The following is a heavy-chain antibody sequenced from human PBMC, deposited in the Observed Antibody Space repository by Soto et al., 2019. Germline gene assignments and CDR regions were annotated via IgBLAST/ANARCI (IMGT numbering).Heavy chain of an antibody. Sequence: QVQLVESGGGVVQPGRPRRLSCAASGFTFSRYAMHWVRQAPGKGLEWVAVISYDGSNKYYADSVKGRFTISRDNSKNTLYLQMNSLRAEDTAVYYCARLRPQYGSGSYYNDLNWFDPWGQGTLVTVSS. CDR2: ISYDGSNK. V-gene: IGHV3-30-3*01. J-gene: IGHJ5*02. D-gene: IGHD3-10*01. CDR1: GFTFSRYA. CDR3: ARLRPQYGSGSYYNDLNWFDP.